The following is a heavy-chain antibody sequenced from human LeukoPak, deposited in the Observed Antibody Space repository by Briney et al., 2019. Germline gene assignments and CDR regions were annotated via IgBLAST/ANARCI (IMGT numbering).Heavy chain of an antibody. CDR3: ASGPFGVVLNWFDP. J-gene: IGHJ5*02. CDR1: GGSISSGNYH. Sequence: PSETLSLTCTVSGGSISSGNYHWIWIRQPAGKGLEWIGSIYYSGSTYYNPSLKSRVTISVDTSKNQFSLKLSSVTAADTAVYYCASGPFGVVLNWFDPWGQGTLVTVSS. D-gene: IGHD3-3*01. V-gene: IGHV4-39*07. CDR2: IYYSGST.